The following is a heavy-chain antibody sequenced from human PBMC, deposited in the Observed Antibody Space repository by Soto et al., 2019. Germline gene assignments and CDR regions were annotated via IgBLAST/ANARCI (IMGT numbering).Heavy chain of an antibody. CDR3: AKDQLWFGELPPSSY. Sequence: GGSLRLSCAASGFTFSSYAMSWVRQAPGKGLEWVSAISGSGGSTYYADSVKGRFTISRDNSKNTLYLQMNSLRAEDTAVYYCAKDQLWFGELPPSSYWGQGTLVTVSS. CDR1: GFTFSSYA. J-gene: IGHJ4*02. D-gene: IGHD3-10*01. CDR2: ISGSGGST. V-gene: IGHV3-23*01.